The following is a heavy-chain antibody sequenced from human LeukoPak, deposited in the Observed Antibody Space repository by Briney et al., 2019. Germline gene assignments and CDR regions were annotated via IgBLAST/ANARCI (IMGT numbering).Heavy chain of an antibody. J-gene: IGHJ5*02. Sequence: SETLSLTCAVYGGSFSGYYWSWIRQPPGKGLEWIGEINHSGSTNYNPSLKSRVTISVDTSKNQFSLKLSSVTAADTAVYYCARRRRWGAEKIKNWFDPWGQGTLVTVSS. D-gene: IGHD3-16*01. CDR1: GGSFSGYY. CDR3: ARRRRWGAEKIKNWFDP. CDR2: INHSGST. V-gene: IGHV4-34*01.